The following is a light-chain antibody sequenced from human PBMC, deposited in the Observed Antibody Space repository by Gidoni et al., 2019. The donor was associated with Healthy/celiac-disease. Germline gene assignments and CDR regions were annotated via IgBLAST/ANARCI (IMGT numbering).Light chain of an antibody. V-gene: IGKV1-39*01. CDR2: AAS. CDR3: QQSYSTPSGLT. Sequence: DIQMTQSPSSLSASVGDRVTITCRASQSISSYLNWYQQKPGKAPKLLIYAASSLQSGVPSRFSGSGSGTDFTLTISSLQPEDFATYYCQQSYSTPSGLTFXGXTKVEIK. J-gene: IGKJ4*01. CDR1: QSISSY.